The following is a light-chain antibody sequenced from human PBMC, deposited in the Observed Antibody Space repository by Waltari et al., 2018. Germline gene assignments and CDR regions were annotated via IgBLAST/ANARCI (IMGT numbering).Light chain of an antibody. CDR2: DVN. V-gene: IGLV2-14*03. CDR3: ASYTSSSTYMV. J-gene: IGLJ2*01. CDR1: INSGGRYKF. Sequence: QSALTQPASVSGSPGQSTPVSRTGPINSGGRYKFCSWYQHHPGKAPKLMIYDVNKRPSGVSDRFSGSMSGNTASLTISGLQAEDEADYYCASYTSSSTYMVFGGGTKLTVL.